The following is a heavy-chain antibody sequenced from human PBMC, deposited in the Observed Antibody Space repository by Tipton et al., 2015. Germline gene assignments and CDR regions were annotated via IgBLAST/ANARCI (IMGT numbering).Heavy chain of an antibody. V-gene: IGHV4-61*01. D-gene: IGHD3-3*01. CDR1: GGSVSSGNYY. CDR3: ARTFHDVWGRANWFDP. CDR2: IDYSGTK. Sequence: GLVKPSESLSLTCNVSGGSVSSGNYYWSWIRQPPGKGLEWIGNIDYSGTKNYNPSLKSRVTISLDTSKNQFSLKLSSVTAADTAVYYCARTFHDVWGRANWFDPWGQGTLVTVSS. J-gene: IGHJ5*02.